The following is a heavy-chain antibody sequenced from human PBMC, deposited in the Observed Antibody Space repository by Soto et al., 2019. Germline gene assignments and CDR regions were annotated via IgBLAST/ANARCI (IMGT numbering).Heavy chain of an antibody. D-gene: IGHD6-13*01. CDR3: ARGQAADWGPFDY. CDR1: GYTFTSNY. V-gene: IGHV1-46*01. CDR2: INPSGGNA. J-gene: IGHJ4*02. Sequence: QVQLVQSGAEVKKPGASVKVSCKASGYTFTSNYLHWVRQAPGQGLEWMGIINPSGGNARYAQNFQGRVTMTRDTSTTTVYMELSSLRSEDTAVYYCARGQAADWGPFDYWGQGAPVTVSS.